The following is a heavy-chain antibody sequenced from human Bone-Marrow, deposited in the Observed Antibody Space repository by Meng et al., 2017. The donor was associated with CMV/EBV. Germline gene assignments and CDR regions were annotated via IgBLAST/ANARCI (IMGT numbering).Heavy chain of an antibody. CDR1: GGTFSSYA. D-gene: IGHD2-2*01. J-gene: IGHJ4*02. Sequence: SVKVSCKASGGTFSSYAISWVRQAPGQGLEWMGGIIPIFGTANYAQKFQGRVTITTDESTSTAYMELSSLRSEDTAVYYCARYQLLAESQYYFDYWGQGTLVTVPS. CDR2: IIPIFGTA. CDR3: ARYQLLAESQYYFDY. V-gene: IGHV1-69*05.